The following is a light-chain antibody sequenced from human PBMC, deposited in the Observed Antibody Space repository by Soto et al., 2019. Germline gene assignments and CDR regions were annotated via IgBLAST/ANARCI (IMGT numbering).Light chain of an antibody. CDR1: SSDVGGYNY. CDR2: DVS. Sequence: QSALTQPASVSGSPGQSIPISCTGTSSDVGGYNYVSWYPRHPGKAPKLMIYDVSNRPSGVSNRFSGSKSGNTASLTISWLQAEDEADYYCSSYTSSSTPVFGGGTPLPVL. J-gene: IGLJ2*01. V-gene: IGLV2-14*01. CDR3: SSYTSSSTPV.